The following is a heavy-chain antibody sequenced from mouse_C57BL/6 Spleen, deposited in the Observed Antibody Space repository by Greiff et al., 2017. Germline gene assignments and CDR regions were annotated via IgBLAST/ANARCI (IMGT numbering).Heavy chain of an antibody. J-gene: IGHJ2*01. CDR3: ARCILYGNYFDY. Sequence: VKLQQPGAELVKPGASVKLSCKASGYTFTSYWMHWVKQRPGQGLEWIGMIHPNSGSTNYNEKFKSKATLTVDKSSSTAYMQLSSLTSEDSAVYYCARCILYGNYFDYWGQGTTLTVSS. V-gene: IGHV1-64*01. CDR1: GYTFTSYW. CDR2: IHPNSGST. D-gene: IGHD2-1*01.